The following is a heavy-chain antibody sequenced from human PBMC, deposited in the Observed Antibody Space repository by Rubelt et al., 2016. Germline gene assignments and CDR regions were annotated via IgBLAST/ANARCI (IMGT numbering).Heavy chain of an antibody. Sequence: QVQLQQWGAGLLKPSETLSLTCAVYGGSFSGYYWSWIRQPPGKGLEWIGYIYYSGSTNYNPSLKSRVTISVDTSKNQFSLKLSSVTAADTAVYYCARRRFGELLNYYYYYMDVWGKGTTVTVSS. J-gene: IGHJ6*03. CDR1: GGSFSGYY. D-gene: IGHD3-10*01. CDR2: IYYSGST. V-gene: IGHV4-34*11. CDR3: ARRRFGELLNYYYYYMDV.